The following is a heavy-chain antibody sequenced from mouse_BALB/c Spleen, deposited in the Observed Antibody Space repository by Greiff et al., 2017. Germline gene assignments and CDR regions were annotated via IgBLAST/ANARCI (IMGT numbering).Heavy chain of an antibody. CDR2: ISSGSSTI. Sequence: EVHLVESGGGLVQPGGSRKLSCAASGFTFSSFGMHWVRQAPEKGLEWVAYISSGSSTIYYADTVKGRFTISRDNPKNTLFLQMTSLRSEDTAMYYCAVYGNYEDYWGQGTTLTVSS. CDR1: GFTFSSFG. J-gene: IGHJ2*01. D-gene: IGHD2-1*01. CDR3: AVYGNYEDY. V-gene: IGHV5-17*02.